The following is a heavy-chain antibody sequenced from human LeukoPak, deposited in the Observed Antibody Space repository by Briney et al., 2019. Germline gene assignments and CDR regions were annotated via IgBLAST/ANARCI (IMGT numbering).Heavy chain of an antibody. CDR3: ARDDPRMKTSADY. D-gene: IGHD2/OR15-2a*01. J-gene: IGHJ4*02. V-gene: IGHV3-48*01. CDR2: ISRSGSTI. Sequence: PGGSLRLSCAASGFSFSAYSMNWVRQAPGKGLEWVSYISRSGSTIYFADSVKGRFTISRGNAKNSLYLQMNSLRAEDTAVYYCARDDPRMKTSADYWGQGTLVTVSS. CDR1: GFSFSAYS.